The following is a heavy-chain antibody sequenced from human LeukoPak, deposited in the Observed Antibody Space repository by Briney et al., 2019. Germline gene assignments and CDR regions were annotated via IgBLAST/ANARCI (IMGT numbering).Heavy chain of an antibody. CDR2: IYSGGDT. CDR3: ATRNHCTGGSCYFDY. D-gene: IGHD2-15*01. CDR1: AFIVSSNY. Sequence: PGGSLRLSCAASAFIVSSNYMSWVRQAPGKGLEWVSVIYSGGDTYYIDAVKGRFTISRDNSKNTLSLQMNSLRAEDTAVYYCATRNHCTGGSCYFDYWGQGTLVTVPS. V-gene: IGHV3-66*01. J-gene: IGHJ4*02.